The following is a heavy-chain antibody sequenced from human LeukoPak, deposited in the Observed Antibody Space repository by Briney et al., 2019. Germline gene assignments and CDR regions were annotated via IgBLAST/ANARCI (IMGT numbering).Heavy chain of an antibody. CDR2: INPNSGGT. J-gene: IGHJ5*02. D-gene: IGHD3-9*01. CDR3: ARGFDDILTGYYGFDP. CDR1: GYTFTGYY. V-gene: IGHV1-2*06. Sequence: ASVKVSCKASGYTFTGYYMHWVRQAPGQGLEWMGRINPNSGGTNYAQKFQGRVTITRDTSISTAYMELSRLRSDDTAVYYCARGFDDILTGYYGFDPWGQGTLVTVSS.